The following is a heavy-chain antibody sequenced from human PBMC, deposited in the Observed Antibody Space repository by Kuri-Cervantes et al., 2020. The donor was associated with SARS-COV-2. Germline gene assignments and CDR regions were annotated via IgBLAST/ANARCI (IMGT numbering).Heavy chain of an antibody. Sequence: GESLKISCAASGFTFSSYWMSWVRQAPGKGLEWVANIKQDGSEKYYVDSVKGRFTISRDNAKNSLYLQMNSLRVEDTALYYCARAYSGIYYEDYWGQGTLVTVSS. V-gene: IGHV3-7*01. CDR1: GFTFSSYW. CDR2: IKQDGSEK. CDR3: ARAYSGIYYEDY. D-gene: IGHD1-26*01. J-gene: IGHJ4*02.